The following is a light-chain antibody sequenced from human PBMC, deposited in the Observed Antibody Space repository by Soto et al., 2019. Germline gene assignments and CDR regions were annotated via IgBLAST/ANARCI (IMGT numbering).Light chain of an antibody. CDR3: SSYTRDKTDL. Sequence: QSALTQPASVSGSPGQSITISCTGSSTDVGGYNYVSWHQQHPGKAPKLMIFDVTKRPSGVSNRFSGSKSGDTASLTISGLQAEDEADYYCSSYTRDKTDLFGGGTKVTVL. V-gene: IGLV2-14*03. J-gene: IGLJ2*01. CDR1: STDVGGYNY. CDR2: DVT.